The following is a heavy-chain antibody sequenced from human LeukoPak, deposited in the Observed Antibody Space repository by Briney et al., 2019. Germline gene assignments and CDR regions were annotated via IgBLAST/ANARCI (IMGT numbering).Heavy chain of an antibody. CDR2: IYYSGST. Sequence: SETLSLTCAVYGGSFSGYYWSWIRQPPGKGLEWIGYIYYSGSTNYNPSLKSRVTISVDTSKNQFSLKLSSVTAADTAVYYCARVRGYYYGSGPFDYWGQGTLVTVSS. CDR1: GGSFSGYY. J-gene: IGHJ4*02. V-gene: IGHV4-59*01. D-gene: IGHD3-10*01. CDR3: ARVRGYYYGSGPFDY.